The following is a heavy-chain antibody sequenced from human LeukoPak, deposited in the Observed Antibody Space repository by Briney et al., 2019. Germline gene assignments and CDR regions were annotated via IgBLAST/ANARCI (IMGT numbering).Heavy chain of an antibody. CDR1: GYSFTSYW. CDR3: ARLNYDSSGNSHPFDY. Sequence: HGESLKISCKGSGYSFTSYWIGWVRQMPGKGLEWMGIVYPGDSDTRYSPSFQGQVTISADKSITTAYLQWSSLQASDTAMYYCARLNYDSSGNSHPFDYWGQGTLVTVSS. D-gene: IGHD3-22*01. CDR2: VYPGDSDT. V-gene: IGHV5-51*01. J-gene: IGHJ4*02.